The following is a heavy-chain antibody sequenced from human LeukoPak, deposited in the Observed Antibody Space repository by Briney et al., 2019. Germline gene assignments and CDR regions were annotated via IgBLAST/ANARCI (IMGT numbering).Heavy chain of an antibody. J-gene: IGHJ6*02. Sequence: SETLSLTCNVSGGSISSYYWNWIRQPAGKGLEWIGRVYTSGSTTYSPSLKSRVIMSVDTSKNQVSLKVTSVTAADTAVYYCARAIPSYFGMDVWGLGTTVIVSS. V-gene: IGHV4-4*07. CDR1: GGSISSYY. CDR3: ARAIPSYFGMDV. CDR2: VYTSGST.